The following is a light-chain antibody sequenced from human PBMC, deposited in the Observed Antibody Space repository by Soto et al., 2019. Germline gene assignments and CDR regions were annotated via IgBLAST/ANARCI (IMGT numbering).Light chain of an antibody. CDR3: LQDYNYPRT. Sequence: IVMTQSPDSLAVSLGERATINCKSSQSLLDNSNNNNYLSWYQQKPGKAPKLLIYAASSLQSGVPSRFSGSGSGTDFTLTISSLQPEDFATYYCLQDYNYPRTFGQGTKVEIK. CDR2: AAS. J-gene: IGKJ1*01. V-gene: IGKV1-6*01. CDR1: QSLLDNSNNNNY.